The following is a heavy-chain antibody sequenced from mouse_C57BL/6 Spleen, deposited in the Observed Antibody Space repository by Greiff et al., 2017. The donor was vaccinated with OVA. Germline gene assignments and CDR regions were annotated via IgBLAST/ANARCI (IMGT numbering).Heavy chain of an antibody. CDR2: ISYDGSN. Sequence: EVKLQESGPGLVKPSQSLSLTCSVTGYSITSGYYWNWIRQFPGNKLEWMGYISYDGSNNYNPSLKNRISITRDTSKNQFFLKLNSVTTEDTATYYCARRGYYYASYYFDYWGQGTTLTVSS. D-gene: IGHD1-1*01. J-gene: IGHJ2*01. CDR1: GYSITSGYY. V-gene: IGHV3-6*01. CDR3: ARRGYYYASYYFDY.